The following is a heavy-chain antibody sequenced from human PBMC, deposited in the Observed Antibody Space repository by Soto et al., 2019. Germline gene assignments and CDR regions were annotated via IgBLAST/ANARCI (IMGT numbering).Heavy chain of an antibody. CDR1: GGTFSSYA. J-gene: IGHJ6*02. CDR3: ARESSSQGPDYYYGMDV. V-gene: IGHV1-69*13. CDR2: IIPIFGTA. Sequence: ASVKVSCKASGGTFSSYAISWVRQAPGQGLEWMGGIIPIFGTANYAQKFQGRVTITADESTSTAYMELSSLRSEDTAVYYCARESSSQGPDYYYGMDVWGQGTTVTVSS. D-gene: IGHD6-6*01.